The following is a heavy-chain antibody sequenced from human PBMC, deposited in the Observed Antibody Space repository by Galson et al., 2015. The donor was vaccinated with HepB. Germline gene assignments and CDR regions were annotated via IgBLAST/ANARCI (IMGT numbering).Heavy chain of an antibody. Sequence: SLRLSCAASGFTFSSYGMHWVRQAPGKGLEWVAVISYDGSNKYYADSVKGRFTISRDNSKNTLYLQMNSLRAEDTAVYYCAKVAGWELLSRFDPWGQGTLVTVSS. V-gene: IGHV3-30*18. CDR2: ISYDGSNK. CDR1: GFTFSSYG. CDR3: AKVAGWELLSRFDP. J-gene: IGHJ5*02. D-gene: IGHD1-26*01.